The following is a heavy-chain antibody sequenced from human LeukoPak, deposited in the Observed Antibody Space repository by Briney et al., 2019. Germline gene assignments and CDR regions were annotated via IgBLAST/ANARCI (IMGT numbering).Heavy chain of an antibody. D-gene: IGHD3-22*01. CDR1: GYTFTGYY. V-gene: IGHV1-2*06. CDR3: ARDHDSSGYYLSDFDY. CDR2: INPNSGGT. J-gene: IGHJ4*02. Sequence: ASVKVSCKASGYTFTGYYMHWVRQAPGQGLEWMGRINPNSGGTNYAQKFQGRVTITRDTSISTAYMELSRLRSDDTAVYYCARDHDSSGYYLSDFDYWGQGTLVTVSS.